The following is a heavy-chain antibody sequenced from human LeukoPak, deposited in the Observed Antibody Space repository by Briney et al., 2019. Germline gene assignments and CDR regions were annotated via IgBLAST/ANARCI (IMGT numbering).Heavy chain of an antibody. J-gene: IGHJ4*02. CDR3: ATALTRGCDN. D-gene: IGHD1-14*01. CDR2: IEGDGSET. V-gene: IGHV3-7*01. Sequence: PGGSLRLSCAASGFTFSNCWMSWVRQAPGKGLEWVANIEGDGSETYYVDSVKGRFTISTDNAKNSMFLQMNSLRAEDTPVYNCATALTRGCDNWGQGNLVTVSS. CDR1: GFTFSNCW.